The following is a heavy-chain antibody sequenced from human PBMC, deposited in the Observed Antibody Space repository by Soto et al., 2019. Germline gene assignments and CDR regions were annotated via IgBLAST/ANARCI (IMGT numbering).Heavy chain of an antibody. CDR2: ITPIFGTA. CDR1: GGTFSRND. CDR3: ARQFDYDDNGYYYAY. V-gene: IGHV1-69*01. D-gene: IGHD3-22*01. J-gene: IGHJ4*02. Sequence: QVQLVQSVAEVKKPGSSVKVSCKASGGTFSRNDISWVRQAPGEGXEWLGGITPIFGTANYTQKFQGRVTITAEESTSTAYMELSSLRSEDTAVYYCARQFDYDDNGYYYAYWGQGTLVTVSS.